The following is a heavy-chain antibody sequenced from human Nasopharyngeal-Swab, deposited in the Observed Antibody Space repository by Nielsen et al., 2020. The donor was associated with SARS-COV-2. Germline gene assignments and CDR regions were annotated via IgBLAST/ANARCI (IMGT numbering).Heavy chain of an antibody. Sequence: SETLSLTCTVSGDSIVYSTFYWGWIRQPPGKGLEWIGNIYYNGNTYQNPSIKSRLTISVDKSKNQLSLQLSSVTAADTAVYYCVRSSSWYYFDYWAQGTQVTVSS. CDR3: VRSSSWYYFDY. D-gene: IGHD6-13*01. CDR1: GDSIVYSTFY. J-gene: IGHJ4*02. V-gene: IGHV4-39*01. CDR2: IYYNGNT.